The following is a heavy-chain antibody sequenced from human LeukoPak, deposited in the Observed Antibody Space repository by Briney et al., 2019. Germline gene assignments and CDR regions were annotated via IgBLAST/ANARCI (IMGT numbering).Heavy chain of an antibody. V-gene: IGHV3-23*01. D-gene: IGHD1-26*01. J-gene: IGHJ5*02. CDR2: ISNNGGYT. Sequence: GGSLRLSCTASGFTFSSSAMSWVRQAPGKGLEWVSAISNNGGYTYYADSVQGRFTISRDNSKSTLCLQMNSQRAEDTAIYYCARWAGGFDPWGQGTLVTVSS. CDR3: ARWAGGFDP. CDR1: GFTFSSSA.